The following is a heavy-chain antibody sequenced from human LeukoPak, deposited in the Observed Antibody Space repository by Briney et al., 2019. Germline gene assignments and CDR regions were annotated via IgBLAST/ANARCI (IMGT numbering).Heavy chain of an antibody. CDR2: ISGSGGST. CDR1: GFTFSNYA. Sequence: GGSLRLSRAASGFTFSNYAMNWVRQAPGKGLDWVSVISGSGGSTYYADSVKGRFTISRDNSKNTLHLQMNSLRADDTAVYYCAKGSDLWFGETWGQGTLVTVSS. V-gene: IGHV3-23*01. J-gene: IGHJ4*02. D-gene: IGHD3-10*01. CDR3: AKGSDLWFGET.